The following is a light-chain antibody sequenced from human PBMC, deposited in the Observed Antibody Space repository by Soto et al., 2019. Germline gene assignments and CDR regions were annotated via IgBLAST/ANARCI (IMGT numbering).Light chain of an antibody. Sequence: QSVLTQPASVSATPGQSITISCTGTGSDIGAYNSVSWYQQHPGKAPKLIVFQVSFRPSAVSDRFSGSKSDNTASLAISWLQTEDDDHYFLLSYTTRSTFGFGTGTKLTV. CDR1: GSDIGAYNS. CDR3: LSYTTRSTFG. V-gene: IGLV2-14*01. CDR2: QVS. J-gene: IGLJ1*01.